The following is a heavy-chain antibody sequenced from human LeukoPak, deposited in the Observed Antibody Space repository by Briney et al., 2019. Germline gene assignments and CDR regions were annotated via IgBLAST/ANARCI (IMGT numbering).Heavy chain of an antibody. Sequence: GGSLRLSCAASGFTFSSYSMNWIRQAPGKGLEWVSSISSSSSYIYYADSVKGRFTISRDNAKNSLYLQMNSLRAEDTAVYYCARGGGSSTPKNWFDPWGQGTLVTVSS. D-gene: IGHD3-16*01. J-gene: IGHJ5*02. CDR2: ISSSSSYI. CDR1: GFTFSSYS. CDR3: ARGGGSSTPKNWFDP. V-gene: IGHV3-21*01.